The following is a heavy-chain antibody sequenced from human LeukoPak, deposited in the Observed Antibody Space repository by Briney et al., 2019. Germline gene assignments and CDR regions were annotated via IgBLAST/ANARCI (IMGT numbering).Heavy chain of an antibody. D-gene: IGHD7-27*01. CDR2: IDPNSGVT. Sequence: ASVKVSCKASAYTLTDNHLYWVRQAPGQGLEWMGWIDPNSGVTNFAQNFQGRLTMTTDTSISTAYMELSRLTSDDTTVYYCARELGINAFGVWGQGTLVTVFS. CDR3: ARELGINAFGV. CDR1: AYTLTDNH. V-gene: IGHV1-2*02. J-gene: IGHJ3*01.